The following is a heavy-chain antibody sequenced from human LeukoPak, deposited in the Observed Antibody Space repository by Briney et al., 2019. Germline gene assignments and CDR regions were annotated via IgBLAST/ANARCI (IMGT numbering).Heavy chain of an antibody. J-gene: IGHJ4*02. CDR1: GYSFTSYW. CDR2: IYPGDSDT. V-gene: IGHV5-51*01. D-gene: IGHD2-2*01. Sequence: GESLKISCKGSGYSFTSYWIGWVRQMPGKGLEWMGIIYPGDSDTRYSPSFQGQVTISADKSISTAYLQWSSLKASDTAMYYCARTGYCSSTSCSYSGGDYWGQGTLVTVSS. CDR3: ARTGYCSSTSCSYSGGDY.